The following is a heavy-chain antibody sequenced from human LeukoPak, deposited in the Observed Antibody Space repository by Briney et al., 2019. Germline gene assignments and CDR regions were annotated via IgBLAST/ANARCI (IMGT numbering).Heavy chain of an antibody. D-gene: IGHD1-14*01. Sequence: PGGSLRLSCAASGFTFSNYAMSWVRQAPGKGLEWVSAITGSGGSAYYTDSVKGRFTISRDNSKNTLYLQMNSLRAEDTAVYYCAKLGISDGIDYWGQGTLVTVSS. J-gene: IGHJ4*02. CDR1: GFTFSNYA. CDR2: ITGSGGSA. V-gene: IGHV3-23*01. CDR3: AKLGISDGIDY.